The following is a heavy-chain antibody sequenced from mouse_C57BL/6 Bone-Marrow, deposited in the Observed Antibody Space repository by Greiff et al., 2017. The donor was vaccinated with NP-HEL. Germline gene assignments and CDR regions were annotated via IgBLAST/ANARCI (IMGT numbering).Heavy chain of an antibody. Sequence: QVQLQPGAELVRPGSSVKLSCKASGYTFTSYWMDWVKQRPGQGLEWIGNIYPSDSETHYNQKFKDKATLTVDKSSSTAYMQLSSLTSEDSAVYYCARGGWLLRGYYAMDYWGQGTSVTVSS. CDR1: GYTFTSYW. V-gene: IGHV1-61*01. CDR2: IYPSDSET. D-gene: IGHD2-3*01. J-gene: IGHJ4*01. CDR3: ARGGWLLRGYYAMDY.